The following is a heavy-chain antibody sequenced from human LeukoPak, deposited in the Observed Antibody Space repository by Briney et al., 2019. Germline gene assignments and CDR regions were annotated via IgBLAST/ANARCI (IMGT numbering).Heavy chain of an antibody. CDR2: INPNSGGT. V-gene: IGHV1-2*02. Sequence: GASVKVSCKASGYTFTGYYLHWVRQAPGQGLEWMGWINPNSGGTNYAQKFQDRVTMTSDTSISTAYMELSRLTSDDTAVYYCARNTRSTLAYDYWGQGTLVTVSS. J-gene: IGHJ4*02. D-gene: IGHD1-1*01. CDR1: GYTFTGYY. CDR3: ARNTRSTLAYDY.